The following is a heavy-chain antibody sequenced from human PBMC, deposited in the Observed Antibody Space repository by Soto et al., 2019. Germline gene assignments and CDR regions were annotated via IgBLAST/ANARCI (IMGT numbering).Heavy chain of an antibody. Sequence: SVKVSCKASGGFNNYAVSWVRQAPGQGLEWMGVTIPELGTSNYAQRLQGRVTITVDKATNTAYLNLTTLTSEDTAIYYCARTSMTRIDYWRQGTLVTVSS. J-gene: IGHJ4*02. CDR1: GGFNNYA. CDR2: TIPELGTS. CDR3: ARTSMTRIDY. D-gene: IGHD4-17*01. V-gene: IGHV1-69*10.